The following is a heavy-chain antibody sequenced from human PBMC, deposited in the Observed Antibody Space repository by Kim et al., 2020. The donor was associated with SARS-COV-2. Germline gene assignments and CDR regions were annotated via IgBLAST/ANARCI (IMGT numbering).Heavy chain of an antibody. D-gene: IGHD3-10*01. J-gene: IGHJ4*02. V-gene: IGHV1-46*01. CDR3: ARDFRLLWFGELSLPDY. Sequence: FQGRVTMTRDTSTSTVYMELSSLRSEDTAVYYCARDFRLLWFGELSLPDYWGQGTLVTVSS.